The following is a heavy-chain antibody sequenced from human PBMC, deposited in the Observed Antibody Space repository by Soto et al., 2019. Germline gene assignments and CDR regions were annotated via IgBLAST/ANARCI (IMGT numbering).Heavy chain of an antibody. D-gene: IGHD4-17*01. CDR3: ARRYGVYFAY. CDR1: GGSISSYY. Sequence: SETLSLTCTVSGGSISSYYWSWIRQPPGKGLEWIGYIYYSGSTNYNPSLKSRVTISVDTSKNQFSLKLSSVTAADTAVYYCARRYGVYFAYWGQGTLVTVSS. J-gene: IGHJ4*02. CDR2: IYYSGST. V-gene: IGHV4-59*08.